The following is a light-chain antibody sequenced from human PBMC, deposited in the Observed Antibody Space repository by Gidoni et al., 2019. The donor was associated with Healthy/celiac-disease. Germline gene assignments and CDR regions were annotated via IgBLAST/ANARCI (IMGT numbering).Light chain of an antibody. CDR3: MQALQTPRT. V-gene: IGKV2-28*01. J-gene: IGKJ3*01. CDR1: QSLLHSNGYNY. CDR2: LGS. Sequence: VMPQFPLSLPVTPGEPASISCRSSQSLLHSNGYNYLDWYLQKPGQSPQLLIYLGSNRASGVPDRFSGSGSGTDFTLKISKVEAEDVGVYYCMQALQTPRTFGPXTKVDIK.